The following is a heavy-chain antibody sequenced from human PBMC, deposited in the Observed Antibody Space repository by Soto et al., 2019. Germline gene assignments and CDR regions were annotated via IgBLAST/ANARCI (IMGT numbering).Heavy chain of an antibody. CDR3: AGVVWFRGMDV. J-gene: IGHJ6*02. V-gene: IGHV6-1*01. Sequence: PSQTLSPTCAISGDSVSSSSAAWSWIRQSPSRGLEWLGRTYYRSKWIHEYAVSMESRITINPDTSKNQFSLQLYSVTPEDTAVYYCAGVVWFRGMDVWGQGTPVT. D-gene: IGHD3-16*01. CDR1: GDSVSSSSAA. CDR2: TYYRSKWIH.